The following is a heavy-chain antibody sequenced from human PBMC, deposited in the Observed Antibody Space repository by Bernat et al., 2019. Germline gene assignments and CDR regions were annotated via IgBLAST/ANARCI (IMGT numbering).Heavy chain of an antibody. D-gene: IGHD2-15*01. V-gene: IGHV3-48*01. CDR1: GFTFSTYD. J-gene: IGHJ6*02. CDR2: ITNAGDST. CDR3: ARDGGYCSGGSCYDYYYGMDV. Sequence: EVQLVESGGGSVQSGKSLTLSCAASGFTFSTYDMNWLRQAPGKGLEWVSFITNAGDSTYYADSVKGRFIISRDNAKNSLYLQMNSLRAEDTAVYYCARDGGYCSGGSCYDYYYGMDVWGQGTTVTVSS.